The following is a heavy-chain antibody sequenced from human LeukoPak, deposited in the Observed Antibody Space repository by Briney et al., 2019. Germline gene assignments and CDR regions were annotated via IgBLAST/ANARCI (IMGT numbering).Heavy chain of an antibody. CDR3: AKQIARARLSMDV. Sequence: GGSLRLSCAAFGFTFSSYAMSWVRQAPGKGLEWVSAISGSGGSTYYADSVKGRFTISRDNSKNTLYLQMNSLRAEDTAVYYCAKQIARARLSMDVWGKGTTVTVSS. J-gene: IGHJ6*03. CDR1: GFTFSSYA. V-gene: IGHV3-23*01. CDR2: ISGSGGST.